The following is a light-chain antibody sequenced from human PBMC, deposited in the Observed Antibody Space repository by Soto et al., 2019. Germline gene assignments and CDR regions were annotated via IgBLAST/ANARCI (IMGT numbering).Light chain of an antibody. J-gene: IGKJ4*01. V-gene: IGKV1-39*01. CDR2: SAS. Sequence: DIHLTQSPSSLSASVGDTVTITCRASQTIATYLNWWQHRPGTAPRLQVSSASNLHTGVPSRFIGSGSGADFTLSIRSLQPEDSATYFCQQGYNIILTFGGGTKVEIK. CDR3: QQGYNIILT. CDR1: QTIATY.